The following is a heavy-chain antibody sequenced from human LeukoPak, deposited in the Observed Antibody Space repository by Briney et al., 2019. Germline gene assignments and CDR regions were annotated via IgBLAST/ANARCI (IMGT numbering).Heavy chain of an antibody. D-gene: IGHD3-22*01. Sequence: ASVKVSRKASGYTFTSYYMHWVRQAAGQGLEWMGWINPNSGGTNYAQKFQGMVTMTRDTSISTAYMEQSRLRSDDTAVYYCARVELPKGIYYDSSAYFGYWRQGTLVTVSS. CDR1: GYTFTSYY. CDR3: ARVELPKGIYYDSSAYFGY. CDR2: INPNSGGT. J-gene: IGHJ4*02. V-gene: IGHV1-2*02.